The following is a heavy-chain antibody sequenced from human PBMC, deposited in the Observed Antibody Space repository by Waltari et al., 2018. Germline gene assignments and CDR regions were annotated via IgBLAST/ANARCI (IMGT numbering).Heavy chain of an antibody. CDR3: AVGRTTVGDDY. CDR1: GFTVSSNY. Sequence: EVQLVESGGGLIQPGGSLRLSCAASGFTVSSNYMSWVRQAPGKGLGWVSVIDSGGRTYYADSWKGRVTISSDNSKNTLYLQMNSLRAEDTAVYYCAVGRTTVGDDYWGQGTLVTVSS. D-gene: IGHD4-17*01. J-gene: IGHJ4*02. CDR2: IDSGGRT. V-gene: IGHV3-53*01.